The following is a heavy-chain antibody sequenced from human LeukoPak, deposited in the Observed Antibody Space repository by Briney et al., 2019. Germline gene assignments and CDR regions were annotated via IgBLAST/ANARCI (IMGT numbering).Heavy chain of an antibody. Sequence: SETLSLTCIVSGGSISSSDYYWGWIRQPPGKGLEWIATIYHSGSTYYNPPLKSRVTISVDTFKIQFSLRLSSVTAADTAVYYCASYLRGSYFDYWGQGTLVTVSS. D-gene: IGHD3-16*01. V-gene: IGHV4-39*01. CDR1: GGSISSSDYY. CDR2: IYHSGST. CDR3: ASYLRGSYFDY. J-gene: IGHJ4*02.